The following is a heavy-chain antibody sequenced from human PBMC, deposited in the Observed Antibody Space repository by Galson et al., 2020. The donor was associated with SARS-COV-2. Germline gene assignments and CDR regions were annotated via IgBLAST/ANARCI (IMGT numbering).Heavy chain of an antibody. V-gene: IGHV4-34*01. Sequence: SETLSLTCAVYGGSFSGYYWSWIRQPPGKGLEWIGEINHSGSTNYNPSLKSRVTISVDTSKNQFSLKLSSVTAADTAVYYCARGPAVGATPIDYWGQGTLVTVSS. CDR3: ARGPAVGATPIDY. CDR1: GGSFSGYY. J-gene: IGHJ4*02. CDR2: INHSGST. D-gene: IGHD1-26*01.